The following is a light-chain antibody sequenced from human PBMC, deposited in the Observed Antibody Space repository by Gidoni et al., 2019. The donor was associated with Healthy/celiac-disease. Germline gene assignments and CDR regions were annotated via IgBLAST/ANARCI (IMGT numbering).Light chain of an antibody. V-gene: IGKV3-15*01. Sequence: EIVMTQSPATLSVSPGERATLSCRASQSVSSNLAWYQQKPGQAPRLLIYGASTRATGIPARFSGSGSGTEFTLTISSLQSEDFAVYYCQQYNNWPLLTFXQXTRLEIK. CDR1: QSVSSN. J-gene: IGKJ5*01. CDR3: QQYNNWPLLT. CDR2: GAS.